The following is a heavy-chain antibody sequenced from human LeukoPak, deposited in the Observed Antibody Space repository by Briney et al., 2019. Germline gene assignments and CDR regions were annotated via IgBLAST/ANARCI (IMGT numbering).Heavy chain of an antibody. J-gene: IGHJ6*02. CDR2: VYDSGNT. CDR3: ARAATAYYYYGMDV. V-gene: IGHV4-59*01. CDR1: GGSISSYY. Sequence: SETLSLTCTVSGGSISSYYWSWIRQPPGKGLEWIGYVYDSGNTNYNPSLKSRVTISVDTSMNQFSLKLNSVTAADTAVYYCARAATAYYYYGMDVWGQGTTVTVSS. D-gene: IGHD6-13*01.